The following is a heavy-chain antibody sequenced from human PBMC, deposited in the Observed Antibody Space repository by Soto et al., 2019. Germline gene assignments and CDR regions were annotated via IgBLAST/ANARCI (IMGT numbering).Heavy chain of an antibody. J-gene: IGHJ5*02. CDR2: IIPILGRA. CDR1: GGTFSSYT. D-gene: IGHD3-9*01. CDR3: ARDVSNYDVLTGYYNGWFDL. Sequence: QVQLVQSGAEVKKPGSSVKVSCKASGGTFSSYTISWVRQAPGQGLEWMGRIIPILGRANYAQKLQGRVTIPADKSTSTAYMELSSLRSEDMAVYYCARDVSNYDVLTGYYNGWFDLWGQGTLVTVSS. V-gene: IGHV1-69*08.